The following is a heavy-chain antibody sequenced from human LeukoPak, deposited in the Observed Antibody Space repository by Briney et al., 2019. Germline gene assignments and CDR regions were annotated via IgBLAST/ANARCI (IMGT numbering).Heavy chain of an antibody. V-gene: IGHV1-2*02. CDR1: GYTFTASY. D-gene: IGHD2-15*01. CDR3: ASEAYCSGGRCSVQRVAS. J-gene: IGHJ5*02. Sequence: APVKVSCKASGYTFTASYMHWVRQAPGQELEWMGWIDSKNGDTKYEQKFQSRLTITRDTSIGIAYMELRSLTSDDTAVYCASEAYCSGGRCSVQRVASWGQGTPVTVSS. CDR2: IDSKNGDT.